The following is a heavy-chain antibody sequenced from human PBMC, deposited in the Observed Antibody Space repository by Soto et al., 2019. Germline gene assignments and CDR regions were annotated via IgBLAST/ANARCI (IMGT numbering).Heavy chain of an antibody. V-gene: IGHV1-69*06. Sequence: GASVTVSCKASGGTFSSYAISWVRQAPGQGLEWMGGIIPIFGTANYAQKFQGRVTITADKSTSTAYMELSSLRSEDTAVYYCARDLLRRGYSGYDDYYYYYGMDVWGQGTTVTVSS. CDR3: ARDLLRRGYSGYDDYYYYYGMDV. CDR2: IIPIFGTA. D-gene: IGHD5-12*01. CDR1: GGTFSSYA. J-gene: IGHJ6*02.